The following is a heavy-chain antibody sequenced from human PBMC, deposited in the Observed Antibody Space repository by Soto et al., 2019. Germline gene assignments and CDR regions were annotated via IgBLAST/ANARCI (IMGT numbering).Heavy chain of an antibody. J-gene: IGHJ4*02. CDR2: IYPGDSRT. D-gene: IGHD3-10*01. V-gene: IGHV5-51*01. CDR1: GDSFTTDW. Sequence: PGESLKISCKTSGDSFTTDWIGWVRQMPGKGLEWMGVIYPGDSRTRYSPPFQGQVTISADKSISTAYLQWSSLKASDTAVYYCAGDSYPYVSGSSPHYWGQGTLVTVSS. CDR3: AGDSYPYVSGSSPHY.